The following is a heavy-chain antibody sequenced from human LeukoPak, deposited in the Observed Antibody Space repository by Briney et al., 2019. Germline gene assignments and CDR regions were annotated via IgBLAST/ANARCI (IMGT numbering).Heavy chain of an antibody. CDR3: ARDRTSRQGYSYGYEDY. CDR1: GFTFGSYA. J-gene: IGHJ4*02. CDR2: IKQDGSEK. D-gene: IGHD5-18*01. Sequence: GGSLRLSCAASGFTFGSYAMTWVRQAPGKGLEWLANIKQDGSEKYYVDSVKGRFTISRDNAKNSLYLQMNSLRAEDTAVYYCARDRTSRQGYSYGYEDYWGQGTLVTVSS. V-gene: IGHV3-7*01.